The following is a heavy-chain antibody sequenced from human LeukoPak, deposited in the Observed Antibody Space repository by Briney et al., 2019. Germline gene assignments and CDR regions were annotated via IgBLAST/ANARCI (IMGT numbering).Heavy chain of an antibody. V-gene: IGHV1-18*01. CDR2: IIAYNGNT. D-gene: IGHD2-2*01. Sequence: ASVKVSCKASGYTFTSYGIGWVRLAPGQGLERMGWIIAYNGNTNYAQKLLGRVTMTTDTSTSTAYMELRSLRSDDTAVYNGAREGSSTNLDYWGQGTLVTVSS. CDR3: AREGSSTNLDY. CDR1: GYTFTSYG. J-gene: IGHJ4*02.